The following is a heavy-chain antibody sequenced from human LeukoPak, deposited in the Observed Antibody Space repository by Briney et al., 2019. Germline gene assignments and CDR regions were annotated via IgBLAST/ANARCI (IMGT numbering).Heavy chain of an antibody. D-gene: IGHD5-18*01. V-gene: IGHV1-69*01. CDR3: ASAVDTAMVEGDYYYMDV. Sequence: SVKVSCTASGGTFSSYAIRWVRQAPGQGIEWMGGIIPIFGTANYAQKFQGRVTITADESTSTAYMELSSLRSEDTAVYYCASAVDTAMVEGDYYYMDVWGKGTTVTVSS. CDR1: GGTFSSYA. CDR2: IIPIFGTA. J-gene: IGHJ6*03.